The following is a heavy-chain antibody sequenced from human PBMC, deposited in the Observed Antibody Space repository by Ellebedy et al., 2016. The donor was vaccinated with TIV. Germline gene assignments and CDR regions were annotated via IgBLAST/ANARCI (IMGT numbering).Heavy chain of an antibody. CDR2: ISYDGSNK. CDR3: ARGRGFDP. Sequence: GESLKISXAASGFTFSSYGMHWVRQAPGKGLEWVAVISYDGSNKYYADSVKGRFTISRDNSKNTLYLQMNSLRPEDTAVYYCARGRGFDPWGQGTLVTVSP. CDR1: GFTFSSYG. J-gene: IGHJ5*02. D-gene: IGHD3-10*01. V-gene: IGHV3-30*03.